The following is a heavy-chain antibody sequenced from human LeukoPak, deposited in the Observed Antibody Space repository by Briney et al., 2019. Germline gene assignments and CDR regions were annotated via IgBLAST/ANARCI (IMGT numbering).Heavy chain of an antibody. V-gene: IGHV4-59*01. J-gene: IGHJ3*02. D-gene: IGHD2-2*01. Sequence: SETLSLTCTVSGGSISSYYWSWIRQPPGKGLEWIGYIYYSGSTNYNPSLKSRVTISVDTSKNQFSLKLSSVTAADTAVYYCARAPLVVPAAYIALDIWGQGTMVTVSS. CDR3: ARAPLVVPAAYIALDI. CDR2: IYYSGST. CDR1: GGSISSYY.